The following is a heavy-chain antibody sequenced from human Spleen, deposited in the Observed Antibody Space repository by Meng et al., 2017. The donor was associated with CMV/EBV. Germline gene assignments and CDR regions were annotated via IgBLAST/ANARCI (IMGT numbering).Heavy chain of an antibody. CDR1: GYTFTGYY. Sequence: ASVKVSCKASGYTFTGYYIHWVRQAPGQGLEWMGWINPNSGGTNCGQKFQGRVTMTTDTSISTAYMNLSSLSSDDTAVYYWASLGEPLYGHDVWFDPWGQGTRVTVSS. J-gene: IGHJ5*02. CDR3: ASLGEPLYGHDVWFDP. V-gene: IGHV1-2*02. D-gene: IGHD3-16*01. CDR2: INPNSGGT.